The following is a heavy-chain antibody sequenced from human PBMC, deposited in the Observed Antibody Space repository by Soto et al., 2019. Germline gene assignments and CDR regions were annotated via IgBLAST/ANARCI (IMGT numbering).Heavy chain of an antibody. CDR2: ISGSGGST. V-gene: IGHV3-23*01. D-gene: IGHD2-2*02. Sequence: GGSLRLSCAASGFTFSSYAMSWVRQAPGKGLEWVSAISGSGGSTYYADSVKGRFTISRDNSKNTLYLQMNSLRAEDTAVYYCAKSLGYCSSTSCYTTQVIGPPAPSPSSYYYYGMDVWGQGTTVTVSS. CDR1: GFTFSSYA. CDR3: AKSLGYCSSTSCYTTQVIGPPAPSPSSYYYYGMDV. J-gene: IGHJ6*02.